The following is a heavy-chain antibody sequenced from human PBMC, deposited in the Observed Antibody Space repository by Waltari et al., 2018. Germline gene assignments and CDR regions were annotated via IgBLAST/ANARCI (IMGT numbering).Heavy chain of an antibody. D-gene: IGHD5-12*01. J-gene: IGHJ3*02. CDR1: GYTFTGYY. CDR2: INPNSGGT. CDR3: ARDRSGYDAHAFDI. V-gene: IGHV1-2*02. Sequence: QVQLVQSGAGVKKPGASVKVSCKASGYTFTGYYMHWVRQAPGQGLEWMGWINPNSGGTNYAQKFQGRVSMTRDTSISTAYMELSRLRSDDTAVYYCARDRSGYDAHAFDIWGQGTMVTVSS.